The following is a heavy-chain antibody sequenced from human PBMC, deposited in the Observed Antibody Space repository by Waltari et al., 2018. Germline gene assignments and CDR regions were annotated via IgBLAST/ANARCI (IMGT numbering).Heavy chain of an antibody. CDR3: ARDRGRGLYLDS. Sequence: QLQLQQSGPGLVKPSESLSLTCAVSGASVRNYYWWSWVRQSPGKGLEWIGQIHGSGKTNYNPSLESRVTVSMDTSNNQFSLKLTSPTAADTAVYYCARDRGRGLYLDSWGQGTLVTVSP. V-gene: IGHV4-4*02. J-gene: IGHJ4*02. CDR1: GASVRNYYW. CDR2: IHGSGKT. D-gene: IGHD1-26*01.